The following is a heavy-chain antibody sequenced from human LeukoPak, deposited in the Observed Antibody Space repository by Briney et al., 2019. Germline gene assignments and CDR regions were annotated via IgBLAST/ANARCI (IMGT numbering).Heavy chain of an antibody. V-gene: IGHV3-30*18. CDR3: AKDRGSSSAAYGMDV. CDR2: ISFDGVKT. D-gene: IGHD6-13*01. CDR1: GFTFSSYG. Sequence: GGSLRLSCAAAGFTFSSYGMHWVRQAPGKGLEWVALISFDGVKTDYADSVKGRFNISRDSSQNTLYLQMNSLRAEDTAVYYCAKDRGSSSAAYGMDVWGQGTTVTVSS. J-gene: IGHJ6*02.